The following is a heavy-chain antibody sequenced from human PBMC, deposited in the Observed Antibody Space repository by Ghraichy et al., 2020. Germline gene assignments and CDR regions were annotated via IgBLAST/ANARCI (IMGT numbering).Heavy chain of an antibody. D-gene: IGHD4-23*01. V-gene: IGHV4-59*08. J-gene: IGHJ4*02. CDR1: GGSISSYY. CDR3: ARHWTRGGNKNFDY. Sequence: SETLSLTCTVSGGSISSYYWSWIRQPPGKGLEWIGYIYYSGSTNYNPSLKSRVTISVDTSKNQFSLKLSSVTAADTAVYYCARHWTRGGNKNFDYWGQGTLVTVSS. CDR2: IYYSGST.